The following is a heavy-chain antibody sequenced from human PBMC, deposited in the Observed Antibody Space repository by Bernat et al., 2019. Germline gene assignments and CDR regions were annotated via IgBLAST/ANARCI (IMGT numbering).Heavy chain of an antibody. V-gene: IGHV3-74*01. D-gene: IGHD3-10*01. CDR1: GFTFNTYW. CDR3: VNYGSGSYLA. J-gene: IGHJ5*02. CDR2: ISSDGSMT. Sequence: QLVVSGGGLVQPGGSLRLSCAASGFTFNTYWMHWVRQAPGKGLVWISRISSDGSMTNYADSVKGRFTISRDNTKNTVYLQMNSLRAEDTAVYYFVNYGSGSYLAWGQGTLVSVSS.